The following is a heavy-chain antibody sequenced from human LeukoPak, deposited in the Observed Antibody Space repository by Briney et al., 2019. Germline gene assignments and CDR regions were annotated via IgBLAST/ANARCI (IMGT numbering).Heavy chain of an antibody. V-gene: IGHV3-30*18. Sequence: TGGSLRLSCAASEFTFSSYGMHWVRQAPGKGLEWVAVISYDGSNKYYADSVKGRFTISRDNSKNTLYLQMNSLRAEDTAVYYCAKDARHRIVGARKAFDIWGQGTMVTVSS. CDR2: ISYDGSNK. CDR1: EFTFSSYG. CDR3: AKDARHRIVGARKAFDI. D-gene: IGHD1-26*01. J-gene: IGHJ3*02.